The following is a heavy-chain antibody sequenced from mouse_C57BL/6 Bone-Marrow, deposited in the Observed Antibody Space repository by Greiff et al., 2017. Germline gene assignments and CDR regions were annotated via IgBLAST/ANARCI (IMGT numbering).Heavy chain of an antibody. J-gene: IGHJ4*01. D-gene: IGHD1-1*01. CDR3: ARWYYGSSLLYYAMDY. V-gene: IGHV1-81*01. CDR2: IYPRSGNT. Sequence: QVHVKQSGAELARPGASVKLSCKASGYTFTSYGISWVKQRTGQGLEWIGEIYPRSGNTYYNEKFKGKATLTADKSSSTAYMELRSLTSEDSAVYFCARWYYGSSLLYYAMDYWGQGTSVTVSS. CDR1: GYTFTSYG.